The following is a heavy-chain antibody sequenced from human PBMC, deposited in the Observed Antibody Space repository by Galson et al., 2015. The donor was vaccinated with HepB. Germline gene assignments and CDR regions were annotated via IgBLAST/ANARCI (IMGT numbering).Heavy chain of an antibody. V-gene: IGHV3-30-3*01. CDR3: ARDALTYYDFWSGLGWFDP. CDR1: GFTFSSYA. CDR2: ISYDGIKK. Sequence: SLRLSCAASGFTFSSYAMHWVRQAPGKGLEWVAVISYDGIKKYYADSVRGRLTISRDNSKNTLYLQMNSLRAEDTAVYYCARDALTYYDFWSGLGWFDPWGQGTLVTVSS. J-gene: IGHJ5*02. D-gene: IGHD3-3*01.